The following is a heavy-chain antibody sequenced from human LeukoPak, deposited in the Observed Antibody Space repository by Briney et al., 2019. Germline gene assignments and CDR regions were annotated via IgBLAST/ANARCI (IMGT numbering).Heavy chain of an antibody. V-gene: IGHV4-59*01. J-gene: IGHJ3*02. D-gene: IGHD1-1*01. CDR1: GGSISSYY. Sequence: SETLSLTCTVSGGSISSYYWSWIRQPPGKGLEWIGYIYYSGSTNYNPSLKSRVTISVDTSKNQFSLTLSSVTAADTAVYYCARLQPNSGEWAFDIWGQGTMVTVSS. CDR3: ARLQPNSGEWAFDI. CDR2: IYYSGST.